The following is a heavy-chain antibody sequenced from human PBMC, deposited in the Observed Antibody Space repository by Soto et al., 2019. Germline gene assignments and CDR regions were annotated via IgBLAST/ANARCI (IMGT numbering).Heavy chain of an antibody. V-gene: IGHV3-21*01. J-gene: IGHJ6*02. CDR1: RFTFSSYS. D-gene: IGHD6-19*01. CDR3: ARDWGSGWRYGMDV. Sequence: PGGSLRLSCAASRFTFSSYSMNWVRQAPGKGLEWVSSISSSSSYIYYADSVKGRFTTSRDNAKNSLYLQMNSLRAEDTAVYYCARDWGSGWRYGMDVWGQGTTVTVSS. CDR2: ISSSSSYI.